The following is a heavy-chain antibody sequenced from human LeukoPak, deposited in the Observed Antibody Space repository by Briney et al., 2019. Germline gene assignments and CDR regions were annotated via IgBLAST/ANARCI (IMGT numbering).Heavy chain of an antibody. V-gene: IGHV3-23*01. CDR1: GFTFSSYG. D-gene: IGHD2-21*02. CDR3: AKDVLFALVTGDDAFDI. J-gene: IGHJ3*02. CDR2: ISGSGGST. Sequence: GGSLRLSCASSGFTFSSYGMSWVRQAPGKGLEWVSTISGSGGSTYYADSARGRFTISRDNSKNTLYVQMRSLRAEDTAVYYCAKDVLFALVTGDDAFDIWGQGTMVTVSS.